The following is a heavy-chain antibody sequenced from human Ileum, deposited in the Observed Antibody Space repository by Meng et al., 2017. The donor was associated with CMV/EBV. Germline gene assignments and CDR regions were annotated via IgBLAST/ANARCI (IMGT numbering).Heavy chain of an antibody. J-gene: IGHJ4*02. V-gene: IGHV4-61*02. Sequence: QVQLLEWGPVLGKPSQTLCLTCTSSGASISSGSHYWSWILQHAGKGLEWIGRIYTSGSTNNPPAPPRRVPFSVAPSPPPFSLPLSSVPAAAPAMSSCPRALLVAAAAVFDSWGQGPLVTVSS. CDR2: IYTSGST. CDR1: GASISSGSHY. D-gene: IGHD2-15*01. CDR3: PRALLVAAAAVFDS.